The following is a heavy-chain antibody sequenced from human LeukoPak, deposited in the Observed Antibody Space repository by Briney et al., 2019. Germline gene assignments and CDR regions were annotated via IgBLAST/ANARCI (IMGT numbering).Heavy chain of an antibody. Sequence: GGSLRLSCAASGFTFSSYSMNWVRQAPGKGLEWVSSISSSSYIYYADSVKGRFTTSRDNAKNSLYLQMNSLRAEDTAVYYCARDQMVGAFDIWGQGTMVTVSS. J-gene: IGHJ3*02. CDR3: ARDQMVGAFDI. D-gene: IGHD2-8*01. V-gene: IGHV3-21*01. CDR2: ISSSSYI. CDR1: GFTFSSYS.